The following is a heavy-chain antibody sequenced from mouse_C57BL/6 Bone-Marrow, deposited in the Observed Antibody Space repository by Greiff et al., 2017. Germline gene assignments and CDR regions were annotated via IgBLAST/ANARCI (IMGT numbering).Heavy chain of an antibody. V-gene: IGHV2-9-1*01. Sequence: VKLVESGPGLVAPSQSLSITCTVSGFSLTSYAISWVRQPPGKGLEWLGVIWTGGGTNYNSALKSRLSISKDNSNSQVFLNMTSLQTDDTARYYCARNYYGSSFPFAYWGQGTLVTGSA. CDR3: ARNYYGSSFPFAY. CDR2: IWTGGGT. CDR1: GFSLTSYA. D-gene: IGHD1-1*01. J-gene: IGHJ3*01.